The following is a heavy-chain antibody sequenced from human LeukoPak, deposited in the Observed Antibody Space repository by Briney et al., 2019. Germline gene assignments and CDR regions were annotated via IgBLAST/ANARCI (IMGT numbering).Heavy chain of an antibody. D-gene: IGHD5-12*01. V-gene: IGHV1-18*01. CDR2: ISTNNGNA. Sequence: ASVKVSCKASGYTFTAYSITWVRQAPGQGLEWMGWISTNNGNADYAQKFRGRVTMTTDTSTNTAYMEVRSLRSDDTAVYYCARDLDRIVPTTADYWGQGTLVTLST. CDR3: ARDLDRIVPTTADY. J-gene: IGHJ4*02. CDR1: GYTFTAYS.